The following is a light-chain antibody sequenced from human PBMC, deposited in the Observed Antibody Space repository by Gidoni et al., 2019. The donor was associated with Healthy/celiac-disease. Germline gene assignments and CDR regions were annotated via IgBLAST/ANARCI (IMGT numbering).Light chain of an antibody. J-gene: IGKJ5*01. CDR1: QSVSSSY. Sequence: EIVLTQSPGTLSLSPGERATLSCRASQSVSSSYLAWYQQKPGQAPRRLIYGASSRATGIPDRFSGSGYGTDFTLTISRLEPEDFAVYYCQQYGSSPLTVGQGTRLEIK. CDR2: GAS. CDR3: QQYGSSPLT. V-gene: IGKV3-20*01.